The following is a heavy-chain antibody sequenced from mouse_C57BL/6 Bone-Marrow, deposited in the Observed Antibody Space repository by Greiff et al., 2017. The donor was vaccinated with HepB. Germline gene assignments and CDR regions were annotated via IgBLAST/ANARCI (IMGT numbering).Heavy chain of an antibody. CDR3: ARRLRKGYYAMDY. D-gene: IGHD1-1*01. J-gene: IGHJ4*01. V-gene: IGHV1-80*01. CDR2: IYPGDGDT. CDR1: GYAFSSYW. Sequence: VHLVESGAELVKPGASVKISCKASGYAFSSYWMNWVKQRPGKGLEWIGQIYPGDGDTNYNGKFKGKATLTADKSSSTAYMQLSSLTSEDSAVYFCARRLRKGYYAMDYWGQGTSVTVSS.